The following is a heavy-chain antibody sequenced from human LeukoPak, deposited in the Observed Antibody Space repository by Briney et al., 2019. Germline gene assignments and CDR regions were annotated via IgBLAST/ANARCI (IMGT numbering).Heavy chain of an antibody. CDR1: GFTFNSYW. J-gene: IGHJ3*02. CDR3: ARDDFDAFDI. D-gene: IGHD3-3*01. V-gene: IGHV3-7*01. CDR2: INLDGSEK. Sequence: GGSLRLSCAASGFTFNSYWMNWVCQAPGKGLEWVANINLDGSEKYYVDSVKGRFTISRDNAKNSLYLQMNSLRAEDTAVYYCARDDFDAFDIWGQGTMVTVSS.